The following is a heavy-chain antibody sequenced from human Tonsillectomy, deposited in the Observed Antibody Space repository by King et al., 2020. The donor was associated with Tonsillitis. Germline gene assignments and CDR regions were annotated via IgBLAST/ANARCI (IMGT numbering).Heavy chain of an antibody. D-gene: IGHD2-8*01. J-gene: IGHJ6*03. V-gene: IGHV1-2*02. CDR1: GYTFTGYY. CDR3: ARELGYCTNGVCYTTIYYYYYMDV. Sequence: QLVQSGAEVKKPGASVKVSCKASGYTFTGYYMHWVRQAPGQGLEWMGWINPNSGGTNYAQKFQGRVTMTRDTSISTAYMELSRLRSDDTAVYYCARELGYCTNGVCYTTIYYYYYMDVWGKGTTVTVSS. CDR2: INPNSGGT.